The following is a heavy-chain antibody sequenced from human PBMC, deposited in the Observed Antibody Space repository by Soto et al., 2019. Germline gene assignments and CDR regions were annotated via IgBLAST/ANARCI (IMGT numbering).Heavy chain of an antibody. CDR1: VFTFNSFG. J-gene: IGHJ4*02. V-gene: IGHV3-30*18. CDR2: ISYDGGNK. D-gene: IGHD3-22*01. Sequence: GGSXRLSCSSSVFTFNSFGIHWFRQAPGKGLEWVALISYDGGNKYYADSVKGRFTISRYNPKNTLYLQMNSLRADDTAVYFCAKKYYARVGSYWVEQWGKGTLV. CDR3: AKKYYARVGSYWVEQ.